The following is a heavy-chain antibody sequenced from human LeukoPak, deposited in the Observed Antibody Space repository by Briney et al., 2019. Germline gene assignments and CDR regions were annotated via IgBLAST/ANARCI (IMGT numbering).Heavy chain of an antibody. CDR3: ARDRGGSCYDY. Sequence: SETLSLTCTVSGGSISSYYWSWIRQPAGKRLEWIGRIYNSGSTNYNPSLKSRVTMSVVTFKNKFSLKLSSVIDADTAVYYCARDRGGSCYDYWGQGTLVTVSS. CDR1: GGSISSYY. J-gene: IGHJ4*02. V-gene: IGHV4-4*07. D-gene: IGHD2-15*01. CDR2: IYNSGST.